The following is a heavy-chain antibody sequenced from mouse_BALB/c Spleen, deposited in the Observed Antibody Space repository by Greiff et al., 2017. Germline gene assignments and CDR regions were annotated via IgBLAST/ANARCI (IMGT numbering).Heavy chain of an antibody. J-gene: IGHJ3*01. V-gene: IGHV5-12-2*01. D-gene: IGHD2-3*01. CDR1: GFTFSSYT. Sequence: EVKVVESGGGLVQPGGSLKLSCAASGFTFSSYTMSWVRQTQEKRLEWVAYISNGGGSTYYPDTVKGRFTISRDNAKNTLYLQMSSLKSEATAMYYCARRGDGYFAYWGQGTLVTVSA. CDR3: ARRGDGYFAY. CDR2: ISNGGGST.